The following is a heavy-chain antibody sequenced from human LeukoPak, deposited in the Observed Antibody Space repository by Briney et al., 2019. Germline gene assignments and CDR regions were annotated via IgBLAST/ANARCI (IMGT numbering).Heavy chain of an antibody. CDR1: GFTFSSSA. Sequence: GGSLRLSCAASGFTFSSSAMHWVRQAPGKGLEWVAVISYDESNKYYADSVKGRFTISRDNSKNTLYLQMNSLRAEDTAVYYCARGTDAKPFWSGYWVDVWGQGTTVTVSS. V-gene: IGHV3-30*03. CDR2: ISYDESNK. CDR3: ARGTDAKPFWSGYWVDV. D-gene: IGHD3-3*01. J-gene: IGHJ6*02.